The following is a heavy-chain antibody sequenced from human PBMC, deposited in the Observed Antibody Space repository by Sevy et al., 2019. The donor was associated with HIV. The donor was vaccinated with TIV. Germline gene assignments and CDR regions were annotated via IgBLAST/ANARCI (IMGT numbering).Heavy chain of an antibody. CDR1: GFTFSDYG. Sequence: GGSLRLSCAASGFTFSDYGMHWVRQAPGKGLEWVAVIWSDGSNKYYGDSVKDRFTISRDSSKNTLFLQMNSLRVDDTAVYYWAREERSGTTTSFDYWGQGALVTVSS. V-gene: IGHV3-33*01. D-gene: IGHD1-7*01. CDR3: AREERSGTTTSFDY. J-gene: IGHJ4*02. CDR2: IWSDGSNK.